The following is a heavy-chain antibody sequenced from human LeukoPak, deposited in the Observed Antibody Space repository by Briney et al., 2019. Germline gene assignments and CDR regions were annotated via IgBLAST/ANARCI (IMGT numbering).Heavy chain of an antibody. CDR3: ARVLAAAGCFDY. J-gene: IGHJ4*02. Sequence: ASVKVSCKASGYTFTSYGISWVRQAPGQGLEWMGWISAYNGNTNFAQKLQGRVTMTTDTSTSTAYMELRSLRSDDTAVYYCARVLAAAGCFDYWGQGTLVTVSS. CDR2: ISAYNGNT. V-gene: IGHV1-18*01. CDR1: GYTFTSYG. D-gene: IGHD6-13*01.